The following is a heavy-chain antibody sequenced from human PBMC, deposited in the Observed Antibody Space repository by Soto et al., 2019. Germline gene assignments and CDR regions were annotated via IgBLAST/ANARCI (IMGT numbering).Heavy chain of an antibody. CDR1: GFTFSDYY. CDR2: ISFSGSTI. V-gene: IGHV3-11*01. CDR3: AGGDSGSFDS. D-gene: IGHD3-16*01. J-gene: IGHJ4*02. Sequence: GGSLRLSCAASGFTFSDYYFTWIRQAPGKGLEWVSYISFSGSTIYYADSVKGRFTISRDNAKNSLYLQMNNLSPEDTAVYYCAGGDSGSFDSWGQGTLVTVSS.